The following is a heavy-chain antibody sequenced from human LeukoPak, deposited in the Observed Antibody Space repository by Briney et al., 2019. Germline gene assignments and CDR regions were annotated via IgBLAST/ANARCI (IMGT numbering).Heavy chain of an antibody. V-gene: IGHV1-69*13. J-gene: IGHJ5*02. D-gene: IGHD2-2*01. Sequence: ASVKVSCKASGGTFSSYAISWVRQAPGQGLEWMGGIIPIFGTANYAQKFQGRVTITADESTSTAYMELSSLRSEDTAVYYCARGYIVVVPAALFHYWFDPWGQGTLVTVSS. CDR1: GGTFSSYA. CDR3: ARGYIVVVPAALFHYWFDP. CDR2: IIPIFGTA.